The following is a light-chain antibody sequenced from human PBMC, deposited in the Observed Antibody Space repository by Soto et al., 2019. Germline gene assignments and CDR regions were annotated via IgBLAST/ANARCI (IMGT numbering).Light chain of an antibody. CDR2: GNS. CDR3: QSYDSSVSGTWV. V-gene: IGLV1-40*01. CDR1: SSNIGAGYD. J-gene: IGLJ3*02. Sequence: QAVVTQPPSVSGAPGQRVTISCTGSSSNIGAGYDVHWYQQLPGTAPKLLIYGNSNRPSGVPDRFSGSKSGTSASLAITGLQAEDEADYYCQSYDSSVSGTWVFGGGTKLTVL.